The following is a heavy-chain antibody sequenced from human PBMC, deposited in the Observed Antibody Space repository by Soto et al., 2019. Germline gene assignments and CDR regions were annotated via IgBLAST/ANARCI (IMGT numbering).Heavy chain of an antibody. J-gene: IGHJ4*02. Sequence: ASVKVSCKASGYTFTSYAMHWVRQAPGQRLEWMGWINAGNGNTKYSQKFQGRVTITRDTSASTAYMELSSLTSEDTAVYYCAKNAQVDFWAILAYWGQGTLVTVSS. CDR3: AKNAQVDFWAILAY. CDR1: GYTFTSYA. D-gene: IGHD3-3*01. V-gene: IGHV1-3*01. CDR2: INAGNGNT.